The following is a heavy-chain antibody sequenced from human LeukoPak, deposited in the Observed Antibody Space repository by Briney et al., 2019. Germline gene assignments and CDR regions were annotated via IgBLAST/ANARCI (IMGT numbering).Heavy chain of an antibody. Sequence: PSETLSLTCTVSGYSISSGYYWGWIRQPPGKGLEWIGTIYHSGSTYYNPSLKSRVTISVDRSKNQFSLKLSSVTAADTAVYYCARASHVVVPAAAYYFDYWGQGTLVTVSS. CDR1: GYSISSGYY. V-gene: IGHV4-38-2*02. J-gene: IGHJ4*02. CDR3: ARASHVVVPAAAYYFDY. CDR2: IYHSGST. D-gene: IGHD2-2*01.